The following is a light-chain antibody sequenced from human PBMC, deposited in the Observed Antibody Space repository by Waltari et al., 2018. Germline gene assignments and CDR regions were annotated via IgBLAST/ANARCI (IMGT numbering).Light chain of an antibody. Sequence: QSVLTQPPSVSGAPGQRVTIPCTGSNSNIGAGYDVHWYQQLPGSAPKLLIYRDDNRPSGVPGRFSGSKSGTSASLSVTGLRAEDEADYFCQSFDSGLSAVLFGGGTKLTVL. CDR1: NSNIGAGYD. J-gene: IGLJ2*01. V-gene: IGLV1-40*01. CDR3: QSFDSGLSAVL. CDR2: RDD.